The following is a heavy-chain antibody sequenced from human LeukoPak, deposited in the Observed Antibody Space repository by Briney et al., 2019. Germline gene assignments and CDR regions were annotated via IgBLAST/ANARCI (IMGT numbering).Heavy chain of an antibody. J-gene: IGHJ4*02. CDR2: ISNDGDT. D-gene: IGHD2/OR15-2a*01. Sequence: GGSLRLSCAASGFTFSSYAMSWVRQGPGKGLECVSVISNDGDTYYADSVKGRFTISRDNSKNTLYLQMNSLRAEDTAIYYCATYRQVLLPFESWGQGTLVTVSS. V-gene: IGHV3-23*03. CDR1: GFTFSSYA. CDR3: ATYRQVLLPFES.